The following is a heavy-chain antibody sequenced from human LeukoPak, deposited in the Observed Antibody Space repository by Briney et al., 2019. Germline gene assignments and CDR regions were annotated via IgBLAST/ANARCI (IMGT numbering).Heavy chain of an antibody. V-gene: IGHV4-34*01. Sequence: PSETLSLTCAVYGGSFSGYYWSWIRQPPGKGLEWIGEINHSGSTNYNPSLKSRVTISVDTSKNQFSLKLSSVTAADTAVYYCARAGWFWEFSTDYWGQGTLVTVSS. D-gene: IGHD3-10*01. J-gene: IGHJ4*02. CDR1: GGSFSGYY. CDR2: INHSGST. CDR3: ARAGWFWEFSTDY.